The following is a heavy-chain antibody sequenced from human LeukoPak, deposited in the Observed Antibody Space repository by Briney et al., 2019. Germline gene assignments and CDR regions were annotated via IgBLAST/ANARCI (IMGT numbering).Heavy chain of an antibody. CDR3: ARGLRGYKWPERSEMYYFDY. CDR2: INHSGST. V-gene: IGHV4-34*01. Sequence: PSETLSLTCAVYGGSFSGYYWSWIRQPPGKGLEWIGEINHSGSTNYGPSLKSRVTISVDTSKNQFSLKLSSVTAADTAVYYCARGLRGYKWPERSEMYYFDYWGQGTLVTVSS. D-gene: IGHD1-1*01. J-gene: IGHJ4*02. CDR1: GGSFSGYY.